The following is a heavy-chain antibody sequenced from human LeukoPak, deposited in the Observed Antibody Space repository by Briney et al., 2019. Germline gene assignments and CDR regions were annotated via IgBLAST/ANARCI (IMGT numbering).Heavy chain of an antibody. CDR2: ISGSGGST. CDR3: AKGFGYGEDNYFDY. V-gene: IGHV3-23*01. D-gene: IGHD4-17*01. J-gene: IGHJ4*02. Sequence: GGSLRLSCAASGFTFSSYAMSWVRQAPGKGLEWVSAISGSGGSTYYADSVKGRFTISTDNSKNTLYLQMYSLRAEDTAVYYCAKGFGYGEDNYFDYWGQGTLVTVSS. CDR1: GFTFSSYA.